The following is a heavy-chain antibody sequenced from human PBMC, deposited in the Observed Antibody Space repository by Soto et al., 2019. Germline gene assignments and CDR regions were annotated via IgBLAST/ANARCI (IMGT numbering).Heavy chain of an antibody. J-gene: IGHJ4*02. CDR2: IYYSGST. D-gene: IGHD2-21*02. CDR3: ARGDPRGGVTASNFDY. CDR1: GGSISSGGYY. V-gene: IGHV4-31*03. Sequence: PSETLSLTCTVSGGSISSGGYYWSWIRQHPGKGLEWIGYIYYSGSTYYNPSLKSRVTISVDTSKNQFSLKLSSVTAADTAVYYCARGDPRGGVTASNFDYWGQGTLVTVSS.